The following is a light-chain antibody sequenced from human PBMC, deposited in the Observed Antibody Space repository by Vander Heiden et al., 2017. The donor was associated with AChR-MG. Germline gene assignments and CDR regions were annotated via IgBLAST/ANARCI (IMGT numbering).Light chain of an antibody. CDR1: NIGTNS. CDR3: QVWDSSTDHVV. CDR2: DDS. Sequence: SHVLTQPPSVSVAPGQTARITCGGNNIGTNSVHWYQQKPGQAPGLVVYDDSGRPSGIPERFSGSNSGNMATLTISRVEAGDEADYYCQVWDSSTDHVVFGGGTKLTVL. J-gene: IGLJ2*01. V-gene: IGLV3-21*02.